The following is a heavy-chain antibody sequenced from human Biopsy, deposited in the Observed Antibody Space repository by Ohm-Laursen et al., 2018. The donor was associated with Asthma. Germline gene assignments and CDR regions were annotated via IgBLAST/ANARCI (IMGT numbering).Heavy chain of an antibody. D-gene: IGHD2-15*01. CDR2: INSVFGTT. CDR1: GGTFNTYV. CDR3: ARKAGSCISRACYSFDF. J-gene: IGHJ4*02. Sequence: SVKVSCKSLGGTFNTYVIGWVRQAPGQGLEWMGGINSVFGTTTYPQKFQDRVTITADDSTSTVYMELSSLRSEDTAVYYCARKAGSCISRACYSFDFWGQGTLVTVSS. V-gene: IGHV1-69*13.